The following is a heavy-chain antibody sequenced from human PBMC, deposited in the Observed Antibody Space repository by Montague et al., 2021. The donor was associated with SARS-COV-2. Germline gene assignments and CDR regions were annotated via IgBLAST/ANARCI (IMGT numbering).Heavy chain of an antibody. CDR1: GGSISSSSYY. D-gene: IGHD3-22*01. V-gene: IGHV4-39*07. J-gene: IGHJ6*02. CDR3: SRHTRITMLVVVNRYGMDV. Sequence: SETLSLTCTVSGGSISSSSYYWSWVRQPPGKGLEGIGGIYYSGSTYYNPSLKSRGTISVDTSKNQFSLKLSSFTAADTAVYYCSRHTRITMLVVVNRYGMDVWGQGTTVTVSS. CDR2: IYYSGST.